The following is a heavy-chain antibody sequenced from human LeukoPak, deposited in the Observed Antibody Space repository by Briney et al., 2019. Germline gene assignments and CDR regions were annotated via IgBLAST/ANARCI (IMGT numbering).Heavy chain of an antibody. CDR1: GFTFSDYY. J-gene: IGHJ4*02. D-gene: IGHD1-20*01. V-gene: IGHV3-11*01. CDR3: IAPDNFTVFDY. CDR2: ISSSGSTI. Sequence: PGGSLRLSCAASGFTFSDYYMSWIRQAPGKGLEWVSYISSSGSTIYYADSVKGRFTISRDNAKNSLYLQMNSLRAEDTAVYYCIAPDNFTVFDYWGQGTLVTVSS.